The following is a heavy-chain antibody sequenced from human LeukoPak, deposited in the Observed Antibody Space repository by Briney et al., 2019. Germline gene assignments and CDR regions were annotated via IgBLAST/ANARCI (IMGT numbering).Heavy chain of an antibody. CDR1: GFTFSSYA. J-gene: IGHJ4*02. V-gene: IGHV3-30-3*01. D-gene: IGHD6-19*01. CDR2: ISYDGSIK. CDR3: ARGPGYSSGWYVLSVDY. Sequence: GGSLRLSCAASGFTFSSYAMHWVRQAPGKGLEWVAVISYDGSIKYYADSVKGRFTTSRDNSKNMLYLQMNSLSAGDTAVYYCARGPGYSSGWYVLSVDYWGQGTLVTVSS.